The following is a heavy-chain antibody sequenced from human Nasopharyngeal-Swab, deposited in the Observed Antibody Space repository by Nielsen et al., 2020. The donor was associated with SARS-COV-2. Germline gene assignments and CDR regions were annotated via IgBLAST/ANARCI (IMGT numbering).Heavy chain of an antibody. Sequence: GGSLRLSCAASGFTFSSYAMHWVRRAPGKGLEWVAVISYDGSNKYYADSVKGRFTISRDNSKNTLYLQMNSLRAEDTAVYYCARDDYGDYVWSFDYWGQGTLVTVSS. CDR2: ISYDGSNK. CDR3: ARDDYGDYVWSFDY. D-gene: IGHD4-17*01. J-gene: IGHJ4*02. CDR1: GFTFSSYA. V-gene: IGHV3-30*04.